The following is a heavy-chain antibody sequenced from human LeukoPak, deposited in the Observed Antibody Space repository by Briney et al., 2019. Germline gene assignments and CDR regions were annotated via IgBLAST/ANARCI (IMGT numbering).Heavy chain of an antibody. CDR3: ARGEYSASWYTPHGMAV. J-gene: IGHJ6*02. D-gene: IGHD6-13*01. V-gene: IGHV1-2*02. CDR2: INPNSGGT. CDR1: GYTFTGYY. Sequence: ASVKVSCKASGYTFTGYYMHWVRQAPGQGLEWMGWINPNSGGTNYAQKFQGRVTMTRDTSISTAYMELSRLRSDDTAVYYCARGEYSASWYTPHGMAVWGQGTTVTVSS.